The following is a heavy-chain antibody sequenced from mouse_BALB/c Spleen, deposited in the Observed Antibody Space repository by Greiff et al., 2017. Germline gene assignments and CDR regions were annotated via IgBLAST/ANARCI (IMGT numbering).Heavy chain of an antibody. Sequence: DVQLQESGPGLVKPSQSLSLTCTVTGYSITSDYAWNWIRQFPGNKLEWMGYISYSGSTSYNPSLKSRISITRDTSKNQFFLQLNSVTTEDTATYYCARGTMITTEWFAYWGQGTLVTVSA. CDR3: ARGTMITTEWFAY. CDR2: ISYSGST. D-gene: IGHD2-4*01. CDR1: GYSITSDYA. V-gene: IGHV3-2*02. J-gene: IGHJ3*01.